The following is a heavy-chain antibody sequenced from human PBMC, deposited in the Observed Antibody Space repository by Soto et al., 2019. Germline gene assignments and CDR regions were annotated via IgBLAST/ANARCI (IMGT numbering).Heavy chain of an antibody. V-gene: IGHV4-30-4*01. CDR2: IYYSGST. Sequence: SETLSLTCTVSGGSISSDDYYWSWIRQPPGKGLEWIGYIYYSGSTYYNPSLKSRITISVDTSKNQFSLRLSSVTAADTAVFYCARVWRYFDTVAGAFDIWGQGTMVTVSS. CDR3: ARVWRYFDTVAGAFDI. CDR1: GGSISSDDYY. J-gene: IGHJ3*02. D-gene: IGHD3-22*01.